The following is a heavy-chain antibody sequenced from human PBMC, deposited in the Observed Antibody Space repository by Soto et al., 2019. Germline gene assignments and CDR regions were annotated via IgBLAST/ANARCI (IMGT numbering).Heavy chain of an antibody. J-gene: IGHJ4*02. Sequence: ETLSLTCAVYGGSFSGYYWSWIRQPPGKGLEWIGEINHSGSTNYNPSLKSRVTISVDTSKNQFSLKLSSVTAADTAVYYCARVGRNPVYNYWGQGTLVTVSS. CDR1: GGSFSGYY. CDR2: INHSGST. CDR3: ARVGRNPVYNY. V-gene: IGHV4-34*01. D-gene: IGHD1-26*01.